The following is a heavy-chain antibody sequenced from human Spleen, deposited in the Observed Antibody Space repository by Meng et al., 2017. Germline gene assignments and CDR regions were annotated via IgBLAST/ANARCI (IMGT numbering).Heavy chain of an antibody. J-gene: IGHJ3*01. V-gene: IGHV3-23*01. CDR1: GFTFSSYV. CDR3: AKALTGANAFDV. Sequence: GESLKISCAASGFTFSSYVMSWVRQAPGKGLEWVSAISGSYTSTYYADSVKGRFTISRDNSKNTLYLQMKSLRAEDTAVYYCAKALTGANAFDVWGQGTMVTVSS. D-gene: IGHD7-27*01. CDR2: ISGSYTST.